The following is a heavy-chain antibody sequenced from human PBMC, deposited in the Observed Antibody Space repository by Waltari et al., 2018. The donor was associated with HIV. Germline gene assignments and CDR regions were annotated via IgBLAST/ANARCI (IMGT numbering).Heavy chain of an antibody. D-gene: IGHD3-22*01. CDR1: GGSISSGSYY. V-gene: IGHV4-61*02. CDR2: IYTSGST. CDR3: ARDPHYYDSSYHAFDI. J-gene: IGHJ3*02. Sequence: QVQLQESGPGLVKPSQTLSLTCTVSGGSISSGSYYWSWIRQPAGKGLEWIGRIYTSGSTNYNPPLKSRVTISVDTSKNQFSLKLSSVTAADTAVYYCARDPHYYDSSYHAFDIWGQGTMVTVSS.